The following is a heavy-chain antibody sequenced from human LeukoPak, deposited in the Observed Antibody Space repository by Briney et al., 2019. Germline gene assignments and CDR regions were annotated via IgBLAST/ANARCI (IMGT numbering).Heavy chain of an antibody. CDR2: ISSSSITL. J-gene: IGHJ4*02. Sequence: PGGSLRLSCAASGVMKTYSMNWVRQAPGKGLEWISYISSSSITLNYADSAKGRFTISRDNAKNLVFLHMNSLRDEDTAVYYCARSGNYYDTSGLLYWGQGALVIVSS. D-gene: IGHD3-22*01. CDR3: ARSGNYYDTSGLLY. V-gene: IGHV3-48*02. CDR1: GVMKTYS.